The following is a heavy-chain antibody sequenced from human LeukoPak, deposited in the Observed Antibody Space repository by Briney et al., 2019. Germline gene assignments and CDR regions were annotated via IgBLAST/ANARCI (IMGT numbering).Heavy chain of an antibody. CDR3: ARGRRVYSGDGKGPGYFDY. J-gene: IGHJ4*02. CDR1: GFTFSNYW. V-gene: IGHV3-74*01. Sequence: GGSLRLSCAASGFTFSNYWMHWVRQAPGKGLVWVSRINSDGSSTSYADSVKGRFTISRDNAKNTLYLQMNSLRAEDTAVYYCARGRRVYSGDGKGPGYFDYWGQGTLVTVSS. D-gene: IGHD1-26*01. CDR2: INSDGSST.